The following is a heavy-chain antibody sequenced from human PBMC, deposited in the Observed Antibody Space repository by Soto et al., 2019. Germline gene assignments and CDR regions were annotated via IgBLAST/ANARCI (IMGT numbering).Heavy chain of an antibody. CDR2: IYYSGST. CDR1: GGSISSSSYY. CDR3: ASREAVANLLY. V-gene: IGHV4-39*01. D-gene: IGHD6-19*01. J-gene: IGHJ4*02. Sequence: PSETLSLTCTVSGGSISSSSYYWGWIRQPPGKGLEWIGSIYYSGSTYYNPSLKSRVTISVDTSKNQFSLKLSSVTAADTAVYYCASREAVANLLYWGQGTLVAVSS.